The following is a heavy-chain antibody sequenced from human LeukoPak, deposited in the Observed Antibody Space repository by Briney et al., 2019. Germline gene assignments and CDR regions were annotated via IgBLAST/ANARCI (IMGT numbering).Heavy chain of an antibody. J-gene: IGHJ4*02. Sequence: SVKVSCKASGGTFSSYAISWVRQAPGQGLEWMGRIIPIFGTANYAQKFQGRVAITTDESTSTAYMELSSLRSEDTAVYYCARLGAVADNFDYWGQGTLVTVSS. D-gene: IGHD6-19*01. V-gene: IGHV1-69*05. CDR3: ARLGAVADNFDY. CDR1: GGTFSSYA. CDR2: IIPIFGTA.